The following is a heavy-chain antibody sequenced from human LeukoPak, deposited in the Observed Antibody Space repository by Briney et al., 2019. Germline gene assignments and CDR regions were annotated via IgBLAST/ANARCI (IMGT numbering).Heavy chain of an antibody. D-gene: IGHD3-9*01. Sequence: GESLKISCKGSGYSFTSCWIGWVRQMPGKGLEWMGIIYPGDSDTKYSPSFQGQITISTDKSISTAYLQWSSLKASDTAMYYCARQDYHILTGFDYWGQGTLVTVSS. J-gene: IGHJ4*02. CDR1: GYSFTSCW. CDR3: ARQDYHILTGFDY. CDR2: IYPGDSDT. V-gene: IGHV5-51*01.